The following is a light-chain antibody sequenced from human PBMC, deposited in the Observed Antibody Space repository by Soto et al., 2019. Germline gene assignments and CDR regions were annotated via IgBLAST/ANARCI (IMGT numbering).Light chain of an antibody. CDR3: QQFHSSRT. Sequence: EIVLTQSPGTLSLSPGERATLSCRASQSLNARYLAWYQVKPGQAPRLLFYGASSRATGIPDRFIGSGSGTDFTLTTTGLEPEDFAVYYCQQFHSSRTFGQGTKVEIK. CDR2: GAS. V-gene: IGKV3-20*01. CDR1: QSLNARY. J-gene: IGKJ1*01.